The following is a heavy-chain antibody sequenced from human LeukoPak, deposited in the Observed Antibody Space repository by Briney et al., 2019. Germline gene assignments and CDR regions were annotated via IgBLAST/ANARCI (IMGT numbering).Heavy chain of an antibody. CDR1: GGSISSGSYY. J-gene: IGHJ4*02. D-gene: IGHD3-10*01. V-gene: IGHV4-61*02. CDR2: IYTSGST. CDR3: ARDSAHITMVRGVYFDY. Sequence: SQTLSLTCTVSGGSISSGSYYWSWIRQPAGKGLEWIGRIYTSGSTNYNPSLKSRVTISVDTSKNQFSLKLSSVTAADTAVYYCARDSAHITMVRGVYFDYWGQGTLVTVSS.